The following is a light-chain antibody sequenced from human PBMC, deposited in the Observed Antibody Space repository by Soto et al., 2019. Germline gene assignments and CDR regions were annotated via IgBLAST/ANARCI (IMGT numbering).Light chain of an antibody. V-gene: IGLV2-14*01. CDR1: SSDVGAYNY. J-gene: IGLJ2*01. CDR2: EVS. Sequence: QSALTQPASVSGSPGQSITFSCTGTSSDVGAYNYVYWYQQRPGNAPKLIIFEVSNRPSGVSNRFSGSKSGNTASLTISGLQAEDEAHYYCTSYTSSDTLHVIFGGGTKLTVL. CDR3: TSYTSSDTLHVI.